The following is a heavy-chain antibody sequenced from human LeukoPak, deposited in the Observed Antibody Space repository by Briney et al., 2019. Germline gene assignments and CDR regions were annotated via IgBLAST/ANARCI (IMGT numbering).Heavy chain of an antibody. CDR2: IIPILGIA. CDR1: GGTFSSYA. V-gene: IGHV1-69*04. J-gene: IGHJ6*02. CDR3: ARGYCSGGSCRGPYYGMDV. D-gene: IGHD2-15*01. Sequence: SVKVSCKASGGTFSSYAISWVRQAPGQGLEWMGRIIPILGIANYAQKFQGRVTITADKSTSTAYMELSSLRSEDTAVYYCARGYCSGGSCRGPYYGMDVWGQGTTVTVSS.